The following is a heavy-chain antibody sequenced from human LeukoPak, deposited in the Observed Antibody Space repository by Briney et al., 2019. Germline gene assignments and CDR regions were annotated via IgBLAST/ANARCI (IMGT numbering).Heavy chain of an antibody. Sequence: RTSETLSLICTVSGGSISSSSYYWGWIRQPPGKGLEWIGSIYYSGSTYYNPSLKSRVTISVDTSKNQFSLKLSSVTAADTAVYYCETYYYDSSGYYPPYGMAVWGQGTTVTVSS. CDR3: ETYYYDSSGYYPPYGMAV. D-gene: IGHD3-22*01. J-gene: IGHJ6*02. V-gene: IGHV4-39*01. CDR2: IYYSGST. CDR1: GGSISSSSYY.